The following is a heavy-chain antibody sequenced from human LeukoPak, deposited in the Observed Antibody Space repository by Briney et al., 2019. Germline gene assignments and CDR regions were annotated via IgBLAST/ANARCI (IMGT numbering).Heavy chain of an antibody. D-gene: IGHD6-13*01. CDR1: GGSFSGYY. J-gene: IGHJ4*02. V-gene: IGHV4-34*01. CDR3: ARDRGPKGSSWYFDY. CDR2: INHSGST. Sequence: SETLSLTCAVYGGSFSGYYWSWIRQPPGKGLEWIGEINHSGSTNYNPPLKSRVTISVDTSKNQFSLKLSSVTAADTAVYYCARDRGPKGSSWYFDYWGQGTLVTVSS.